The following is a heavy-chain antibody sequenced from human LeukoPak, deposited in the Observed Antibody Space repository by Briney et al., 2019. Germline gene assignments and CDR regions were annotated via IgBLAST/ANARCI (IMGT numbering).Heavy chain of an antibody. J-gene: IGHJ4*02. Sequence: GGSLRLSCAASGFTFSSYAMSWVRQAPGKGLEWVSAISAGGDNTYYAESVKGRFTISRDNSKNTVYLQMTNVTAEDTARYYCAKKRTPVAGTNYFDYWGQGILVTVSS. CDR1: GFTFSSYA. D-gene: IGHD6-19*01. CDR3: AKKRTPVAGTNYFDY. V-gene: IGHV3-23*01. CDR2: ISAGGDNT.